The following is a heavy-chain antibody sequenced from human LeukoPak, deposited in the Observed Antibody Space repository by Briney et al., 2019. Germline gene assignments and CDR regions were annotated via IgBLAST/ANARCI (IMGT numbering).Heavy chain of an antibody. CDR3: TTDLRDYDILTGYYVVDY. Sequence: GGSLRLSCTASGFTFGDYAMSWVRQAPGKGLEWVGFIRSKAYGGTTEYAASVKGRFTISRDDSKSIAYLQMNSLKTEDTAVYYCTTDLRDYDILTGYYVVDYWGQGTLVTVSS. CDR1: GFTFGDYA. D-gene: IGHD3-9*01. V-gene: IGHV3-49*04. CDR2: IRSKAYGGTT. J-gene: IGHJ4*01.